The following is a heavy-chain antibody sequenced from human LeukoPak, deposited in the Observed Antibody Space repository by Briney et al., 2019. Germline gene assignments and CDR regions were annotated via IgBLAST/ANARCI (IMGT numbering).Heavy chain of an antibody. D-gene: IGHD2-2*01. V-gene: IGHV3-23*01. CDR2: ISGTGGST. Sequence: GGSLRLPCAASGFTFSSSSMSWVRQAPAEGLECVSVISGTGGSTYYADSVKGRFTISRDNFKNTVFLQMNSLRAEDTAVYYCARVNDIVVSAAILFLGWGQGTLVTVSS. CDR3: ARVNDIVVSAAILFLG. J-gene: IGHJ4*02. CDR1: GFTFSSSS.